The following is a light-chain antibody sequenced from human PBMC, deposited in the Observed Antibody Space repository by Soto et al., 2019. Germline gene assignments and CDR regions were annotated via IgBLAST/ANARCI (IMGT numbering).Light chain of an antibody. J-gene: IGKJ2*01. Sequence: EIVLTQSPGTLSLSPGERATLSCRASQSVSSSYLAGYQQTPGQAPRLLSYGASSKATGIPDRCSGSRSGTDLPLTSSSLEPEDFAVYFCQQYGSARATFGLGTKLEMK. CDR2: GAS. V-gene: IGKV3-20*01. CDR3: QQYGSARAT. CDR1: QSVSSSY.